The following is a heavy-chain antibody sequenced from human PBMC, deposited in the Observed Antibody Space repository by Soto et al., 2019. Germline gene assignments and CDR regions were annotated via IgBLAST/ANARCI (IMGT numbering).Heavy chain of an antibody. CDR3: AHPSALTGPFDY. D-gene: IGHD7-27*01. V-gene: IGHV2-5*02. Sequence: QITLKESGPTLVKPTQTLTPTCTFSGFSLSTSAVGVGWIRQPPGKALEWLALIYWDDDKRYSPSLKSRLTITKDTSKNQVVLTMTNMHPVDTATYYCAHPSALTGPFDYWGQGTLVTVSS. CDR2: IYWDDDK. J-gene: IGHJ4*02. CDR1: GFSLSTSAVG.